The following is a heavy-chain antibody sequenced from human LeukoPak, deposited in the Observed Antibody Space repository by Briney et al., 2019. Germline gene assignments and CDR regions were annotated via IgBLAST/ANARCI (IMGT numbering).Heavy chain of an antibody. V-gene: IGHV3-9*01. J-gene: IGHJ3*02. CDR2: ISSNSAYI. CDR1: GFTFDDFA. CDR3: AKIPDAAGSTDGFDI. D-gene: IGHD6-13*01. Sequence: PGGSLRLSCAASGFTFDDFAMNWVRQAPGKGLEWVSGISSNSAYIGYADSVKGRFTISRDNAKNSLYLQMNSLRPEDTALYFCAKIPDAAGSTDGFDIWGQGTMVTVSS.